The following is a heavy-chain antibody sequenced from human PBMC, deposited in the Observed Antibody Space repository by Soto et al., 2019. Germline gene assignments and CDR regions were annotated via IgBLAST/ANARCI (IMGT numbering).Heavy chain of an antibody. CDR3: AREMTIFGVAPGGGVDV. Sequence: QLQLQESGSGLVRPSQTLSLTCAVSGGSISTSDYSWSWIRQAPERGLEWIGSIYQSGRSYYIPSLKSRATMSLDKSKNQFSLKITSAVAADTARYYCAREMTIFGVAPGGGVDVWGQGTTVTVSS. V-gene: IGHV4-30-2*01. CDR2: IYQSGRS. CDR1: GGSISTSDYS. J-gene: IGHJ6*02. D-gene: IGHD3-3*01.